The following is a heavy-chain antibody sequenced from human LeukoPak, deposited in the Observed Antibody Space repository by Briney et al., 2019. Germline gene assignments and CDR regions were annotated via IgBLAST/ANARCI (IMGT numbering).Heavy chain of an antibody. V-gene: IGHV4-59*01. Sequence: PSETLCLTCTVCGGSISSYYWSWIRQPPGKGLEWIGYIYYSGSTNYNPSLKSRVTISVDTSKNQFSLKLSSVTAADSAVYYCARQVSGHLDVCREGTTVTVSS. CDR3: ARQVSGHLDV. CDR1: GGSISSYY. CDR2: IYYSGST. J-gene: IGHJ6*04. D-gene: IGHD2-15*01.